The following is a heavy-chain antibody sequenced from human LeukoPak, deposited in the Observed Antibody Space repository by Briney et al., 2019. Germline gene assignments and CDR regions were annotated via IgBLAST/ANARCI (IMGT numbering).Heavy chain of an antibody. CDR1: GYTLTELS. Sequence: ASVKVSCKVSGYTLTELSMHWVRQAPGKGLEWMGGFDPKDSETIHAQKFQGRVTMTEETSTDTAYMELSSLRAEDTAVYYCATDRLWFGELYRYWGQGTLVTVSS. CDR3: ATDRLWFGELYRY. V-gene: IGHV1-24*01. CDR2: FDPKDSET. D-gene: IGHD3-10*01. J-gene: IGHJ4*02.